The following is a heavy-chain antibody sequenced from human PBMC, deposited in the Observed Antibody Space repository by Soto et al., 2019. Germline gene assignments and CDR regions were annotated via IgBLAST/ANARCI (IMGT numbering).Heavy chain of an antibody. Sequence: PSETLSLTCTVSGGSISSYYWSWIRQPPGKGLEWIGYIYYSGSTNYNPSLKSRVTISVDTSKNQFSLKLSSVTAADTAVYYCTRGTQVTQLVTQPNWFDPWGQGTPVTVYS. D-gene: IGHD6-13*01. CDR3: TRGTQVTQLVTQPNWFDP. CDR1: GGSISSYY. CDR2: IYYSGST. J-gene: IGHJ5*02. V-gene: IGHV4-59*01.